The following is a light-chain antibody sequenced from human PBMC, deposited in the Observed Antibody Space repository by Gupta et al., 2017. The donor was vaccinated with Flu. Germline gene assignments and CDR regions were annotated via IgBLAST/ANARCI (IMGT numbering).Light chain of an antibody. CDR2: WAS. J-gene: IGKJ4*01. CDR1: QSVLYSSNNKNY. V-gene: IGKV4-1*01. CDR3: QQYESTPLS. Sequence: DIVTIQSPDSLAVSLGERATINCKSSQSVLYSSNNKNYLAWYQQKPGQPPKLLIYWASTRESGVPDRFTGRGSGTDFTLTISSLQAEDVAVYYCQQYESTPLSFGGGTKLEIK.